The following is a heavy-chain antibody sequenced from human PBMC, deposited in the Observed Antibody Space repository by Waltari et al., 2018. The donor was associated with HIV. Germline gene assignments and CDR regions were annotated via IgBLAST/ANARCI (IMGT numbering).Heavy chain of an antibody. CDR2: IKQDGSEK. V-gene: IGHV3-7*01. CDR3: ARGVRGNYGRDYFDY. CDR1: GFTFSNYW. Sequence: VQLVESGGGLVQPGGSLRLSCTASGFTFSNYWMSWVRQAPGKGLEWVANIKQDGSEKYYLDSVKGRFAISRDNAKNSLYLQMNSLSAEDTAVYYCARGVRGNYGRDYFDYWGQGTLVTVSS. J-gene: IGHJ4*02. D-gene: IGHD3-10*01.